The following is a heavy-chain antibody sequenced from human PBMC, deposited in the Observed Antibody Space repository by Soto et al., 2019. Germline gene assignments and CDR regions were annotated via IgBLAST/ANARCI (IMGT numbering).Heavy chain of an antibody. CDR1: GGSFSGYY. Sequence: QVHLQQWGAGLLKPSETLSLTCAVYGGSFSGYYWSWIRQTPGKGLEWIGEINHSGSTNYNPSLKSRVTISADKSKNQFTLKLSSVTAADTAVYYCASSGYWLIVTTVPYYFDYWGQGTLVTVSS. CDR2: INHSGST. J-gene: IGHJ4*02. CDR3: ASSGYWLIVTTVPYYFDY. D-gene: IGHD4-17*01. V-gene: IGHV4-34*01.